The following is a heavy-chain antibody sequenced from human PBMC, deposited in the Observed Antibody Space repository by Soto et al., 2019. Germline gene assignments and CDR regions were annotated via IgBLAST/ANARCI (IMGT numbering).Heavy chain of an antibody. CDR2: IYHSGST. D-gene: IGHD3-22*01. CDR3: ASSKYDSPIPLYY. Sequence: QLQLQESGSGLVKPSQTLSLTCAVSGGSISSGGDSWSWIRQPPGKGLEWIGYIYHSGSTYYNPSLKMRVTISVDRSKNQCSLKMSSVTAADTAVYYCASSKYDSPIPLYYWGQGTLVPVSS. V-gene: IGHV4-30-2*01. CDR1: GGSISSGGDS. J-gene: IGHJ4*02.